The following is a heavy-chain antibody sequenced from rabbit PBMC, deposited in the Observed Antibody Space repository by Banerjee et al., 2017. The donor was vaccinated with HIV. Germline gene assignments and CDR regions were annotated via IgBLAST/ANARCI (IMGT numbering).Heavy chain of an antibody. Sequence: QSLEESGGDLVKSEGSLTLTCTASGFSLSSYWMSWVRQAPGKGLEWIGYINTGIGGSYYATWVNGRFTISKTSSTTVTLQMTSLTAADTATYFCARDVTWGDWDFWGPGTLVTVS. V-gene: IGHV1S40*01. J-gene: IGHJ6*01. D-gene: IGHD4-1*01. CDR2: INTGIGGS. CDR3: ARDVTWGDWDF. CDR1: GFSLSSYW.